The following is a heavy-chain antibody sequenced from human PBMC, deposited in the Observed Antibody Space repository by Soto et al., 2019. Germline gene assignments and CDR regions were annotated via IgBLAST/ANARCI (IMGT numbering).Heavy chain of an antibody. D-gene: IGHD3-10*01. J-gene: IGHJ4*02. CDR2: IWYDGSNK. CDR3: AREKSQITMVRGVIHQYYFDY. V-gene: IGHV3-33*01. Sequence: GGSLRLSCAASGFTFSSYGMHWVRQAPGKGLEWVAVIWYDGSNKYYADSVKGRFTISRDNSKNTLYLQMNSLRAEDTAVYYCAREKSQITMVRGVIHQYYFDYWGQGTLGTVSS. CDR1: GFTFSSYG.